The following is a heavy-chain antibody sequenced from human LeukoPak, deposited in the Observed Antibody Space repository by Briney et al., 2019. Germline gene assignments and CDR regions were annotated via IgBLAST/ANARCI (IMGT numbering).Heavy chain of an antibody. CDR1: GYIFSSYW. CDR3: AGRQFSSPSFDP. V-gene: IGHV5-51*01. CDR2: IHPGGYRT. J-gene: IGHJ5*02. Sequence: GESLNISCQGSGYIFSSYWIGWVRPVPGKGLGWMGVIHPGGYRTRQTPSFQWRDTVSADKTTSTSYLQWSSLKAADTAMYYCAGRQFSSPSFDPWGQGTLVTVSS. D-gene: IGHD6-13*01.